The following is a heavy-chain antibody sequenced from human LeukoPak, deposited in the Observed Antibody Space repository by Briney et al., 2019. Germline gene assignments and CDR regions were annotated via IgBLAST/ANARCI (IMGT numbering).Heavy chain of an antibody. CDR1: GGSISSYY. J-gene: IGHJ6*02. CDR3: ARAQFYYYGMDV. V-gene: IGHV4-59*01. Sequence: SETLSLTCSVSGGSISSYYWSWIRQPPGKGLEWIGYISYSGNTNYNPSLKSRVAISVDTSKNQFSLKLSSVTAADTAVYYCARAQFYYYGMDVWGQGTTVTVSS. D-gene: IGHD5-24*01. CDR2: ISYSGNT.